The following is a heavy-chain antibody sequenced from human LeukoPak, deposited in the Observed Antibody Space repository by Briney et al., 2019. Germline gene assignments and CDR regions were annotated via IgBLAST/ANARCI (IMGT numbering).Heavy chain of an antibody. CDR1: GFIFSHAW. CDR2: IRSGGER. Sequence: PGGSLRLSCTASGFIFSHAWINWVRQAPGKGLQWLGRIRSGGEREYAAPAQGRFTISRDDSRNTVYLEMNNLDTDDTAVYFCAVDTPVIDAQIDYWGQGTLVTVSS. CDR3: AVDTPVIDAQIDY. D-gene: IGHD3-16*02. V-gene: IGHV3-15*01. J-gene: IGHJ4*02.